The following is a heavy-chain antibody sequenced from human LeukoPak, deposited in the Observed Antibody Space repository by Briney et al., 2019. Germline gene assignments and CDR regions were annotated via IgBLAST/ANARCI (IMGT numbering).Heavy chain of an antibody. V-gene: IGHV1-2*02. D-gene: IGHD6-13*01. CDR2: ISPNSGGT. CDR1: GYTFTGYY. J-gene: IGHJ5*02. CDR3: ARDKSSSWYGGQMDWFDP. Sequence: EASVKVSCKASGYTFTGYYMHWVRQAPGQGLEWMGWISPNSGGTNYAQKFQGRVTMTRDTSISTAYMELSRLRSDDTAVYYCARDKSSSWYGGQMDWFDPWGQGTLVTVSS.